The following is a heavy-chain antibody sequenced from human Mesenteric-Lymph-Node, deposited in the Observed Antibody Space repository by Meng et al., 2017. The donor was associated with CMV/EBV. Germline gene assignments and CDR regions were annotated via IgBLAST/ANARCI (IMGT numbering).Heavy chain of an antibody. J-gene: IGHJ4*02. CDR2: IIPILGIA. CDR3: ARIHCSGGSCSHLDY. D-gene: IGHD2-15*01. CDR1: GGTFSSYS. V-gene: IGHV1-69*02. Sequence: CGGTFSSYSISWVRQAPGQGLECMGGIIPILGIANYAQNFQGRVTITADKSTSTAYMELSSLRSEDTAVYYCARIHCSGGSCSHLDYWGQGTLVTVSS.